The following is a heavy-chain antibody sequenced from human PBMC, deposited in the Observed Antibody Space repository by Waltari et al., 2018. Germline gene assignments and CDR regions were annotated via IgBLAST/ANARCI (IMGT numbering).Heavy chain of an antibody. CDR1: GDSISGSRNY. CDR3: ARQLRFVDWIPRYFDS. CDR2: IYYSGTT. J-gene: IGHJ4*02. V-gene: IGHV4-39*01. Sequence: QMELQESGPRLVKPSETLSLTCNVSGDSISGSRNYWAWLRQPPGKTLQWIGRIYYSGTTYSNPSLNGRFAISVDTARNQFSLNVNSVTAADTGIYYCARQLRFVDWIPRYFDSWGRGTLATVSS. D-gene: IGHD3-3*01.